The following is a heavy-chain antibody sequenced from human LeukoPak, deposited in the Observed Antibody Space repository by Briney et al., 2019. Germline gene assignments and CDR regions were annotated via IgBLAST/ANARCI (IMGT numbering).Heavy chain of an antibody. CDR3: ARAEDSSGWYFLY. Sequence: GGSLRLSCAASGFTFSSYATHWVRQAPGKGLEWVAVISYDGSNKYYADSVKGRFTISRDNSKNTLYLQMNSLRAEDTAVYYCARAEDSSGWYFLYWGQGTLVTVSS. J-gene: IGHJ1*01. V-gene: IGHV3-30-3*01. D-gene: IGHD6-19*01. CDR2: ISYDGSNK. CDR1: GFTFSSYA.